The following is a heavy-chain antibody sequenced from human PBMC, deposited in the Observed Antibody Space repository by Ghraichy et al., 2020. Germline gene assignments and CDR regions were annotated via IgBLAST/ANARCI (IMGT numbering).Heavy chain of an antibody. CDR2: ISSSSRNM. Sequence: ETLSLTCAASGFTFSWFSMNWVCQAPGKGLEWVSFISSSSRNMFYADSVKGRFIISRDDAKNSLYLQMNSLRAEDTAVYYCSRDGVRNGGYEYFDYWGQGTLVTVSS. CDR1: GFTFSWFS. J-gene: IGHJ4*02. D-gene: IGHD5-12*01. CDR3: SRDGVRNGGYEYFDY. V-gene: IGHV3-21*01.